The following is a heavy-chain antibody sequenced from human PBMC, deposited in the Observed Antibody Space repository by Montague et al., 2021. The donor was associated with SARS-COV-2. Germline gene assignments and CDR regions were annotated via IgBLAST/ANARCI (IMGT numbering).Heavy chain of an antibody. CDR3: TTEDIVVVPAAMRGYYYMDV. V-gene: IGHV3-15*01. CDR1: GFTFSNAW. Sequence: SLRLSRAASGFTFSNAWMSWVRQAPGKGLEWVGRIKSKTDGGTTDYAAPVKGRFTISRDDSKNTLYLQMNSLKTEDTAVYYCTTEDIVVVPAAMRGYYYMDVWGKGTTVTVSS. J-gene: IGHJ6*03. CDR2: IKSKTDGGTT. D-gene: IGHD2-2*01.